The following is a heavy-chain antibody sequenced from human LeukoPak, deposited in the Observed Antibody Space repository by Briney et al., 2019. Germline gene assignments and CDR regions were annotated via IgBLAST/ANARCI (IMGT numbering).Heavy chain of an antibody. CDR3: ARLGMRRLLDL. CDR2: ITDSGST. D-gene: IGHD2-21*02. Sequence: PSETLSLTCSVSGVSVSSNSWSWVRQPPAKGLEYCGHITDSGSTTYNPSLKSRVSISVDTSKNQSYAHWSLSRCADTAVYFFARLGMRRLLDLWGEGTLVTVSS. CDR1: GVSVSSNS. J-gene: IGHJ5*02. V-gene: IGHV4-59*08.